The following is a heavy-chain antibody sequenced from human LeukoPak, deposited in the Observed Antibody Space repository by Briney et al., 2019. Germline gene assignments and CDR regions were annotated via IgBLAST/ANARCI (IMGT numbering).Heavy chain of an antibody. D-gene: IGHD4/OR15-4a*01. CDR1: GGSISSGSYY. Sequence: SQTLSLTCTVSGGSISSGSYYWSWIRQPAGKGLEWIGRIYTSGSTNYNPSLKSRVTISVDTSKNQFSLKLSSVTAADTAMYYCARHAPVGASVYYYYYYMDVWGKGTTVTVSS. J-gene: IGHJ6*03. V-gene: IGHV4-61*02. CDR3: ARHAPVGASVYYYYYYMDV. CDR2: IYTSGST.